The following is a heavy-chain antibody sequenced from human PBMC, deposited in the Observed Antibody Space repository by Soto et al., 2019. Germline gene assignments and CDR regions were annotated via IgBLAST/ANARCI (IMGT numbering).Heavy chain of an antibody. CDR3: VKDRMAYNSVWDPFDI. V-gene: IGHV3-23*01. J-gene: IGHJ3*02. CDR2: IGSVGGDT. Sequence: PGGSLRLSCAASGFTFYSYAMSWVRQAPGKGLECFSTIGSVGGDTYYADSVKGRFTISRDDSKNTLLLQMNSLRAEDTAVYYCVKDRMAYNSVWDPFDIWGQGTMVTVSS. CDR1: GFTFYSYA. D-gene: IGHD1-20*01.